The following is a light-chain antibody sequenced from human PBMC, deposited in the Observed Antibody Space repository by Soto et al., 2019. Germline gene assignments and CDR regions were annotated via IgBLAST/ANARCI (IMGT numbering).Light chain of an antibody. V-gene: IGLV1-44*01. CDR2: SND. CDR3: TAWDTSLTGHLV. J-gene: IGLJ2*01. CDR1: TSNIGSHS. Sequence: QSVLTQPPSASGAPGQTVTISCSGTTSNIGSHSVNWYRQLPGTAPKVVMFSNDERPSGVPDRFSGSKSGTSASLTITGLQSEAEADYYCTAWDTSLTGHLVFGGGTKVTVL.